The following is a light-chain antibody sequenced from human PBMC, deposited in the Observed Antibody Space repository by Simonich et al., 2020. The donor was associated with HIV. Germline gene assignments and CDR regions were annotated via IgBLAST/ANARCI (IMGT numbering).Light chain of an antibody. CDR2: GAS. CDR3: QHYNSWPPMCT. J-gene: IGKJ2*02. V-gene: IGKV3-15*01. CDR1: QSIISN. Sequence: EIVMTQSPATLSVSSGERDTLSRRARQSIISNLAWYQQKPAQAPRLLIYGASPRATGFPARFSGSGSGTEFTLTISSLQSEDFAVYYCQHYNSWPPMCTFGQGTKLEIK.